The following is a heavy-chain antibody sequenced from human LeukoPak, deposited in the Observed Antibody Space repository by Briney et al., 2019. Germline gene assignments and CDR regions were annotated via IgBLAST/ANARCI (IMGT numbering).Heavy chain of an antibody. J-gene: IGHJ4*02. CDR3: ARAKTQYYYGSGSYFPFDY. D-gene: IGHD3-10*01. Sequence: ASVKVSCKASGGTFSSYAISWERQAPGQGLEWMGRVIPILGIANYAQKFQGRVTITADKSTSTAYMELSSLRSEDTAVYYCARAKTQYYYGSGSYFPFDYWGQGTLVTVSS. CDR1: GGTFSSYA. V-gene: IGHV1-69*04. CDR2: VIPILGIA.